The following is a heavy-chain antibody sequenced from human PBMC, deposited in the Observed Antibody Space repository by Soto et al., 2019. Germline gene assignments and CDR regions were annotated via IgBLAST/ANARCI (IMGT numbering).Heavy chain of an antibody. D-gene: IGHD5-18*01. CDR2: ISGSGGST. V-gene: IGHV3-23*01. CDR1: GFTFSSYA. J-gene: IGHJ4*02. Sequence: PGGSLRLCCAASGFTFSSYAMSWVRQAPGKGLEWVSAISGSGGSTYYADSVKGRFTIYRDNSKNTLYLQMNSLRAEDTAVYYCAKTRGYSYGYVFDYWGQGTLVTVSS. CDR3: AKTRGYSYGYVFDY.